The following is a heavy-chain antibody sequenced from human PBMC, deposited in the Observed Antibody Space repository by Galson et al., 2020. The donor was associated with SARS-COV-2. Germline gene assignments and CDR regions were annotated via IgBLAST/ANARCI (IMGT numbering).Heavy chain of an antibody. V-gene: IGHV4-39*01. CDR3: ARFGRDFGAPEPDS. CDR1: GASIRSPSYY. Sequence: PSTTLSLTCSVSGASIRSPSYYWGWIRQPPGKALECIGSIYHSGSTYYNPSLRSRVSMSLDTSKNQISLKLSSVTAADRAIYYCARFGRDFGAPEPDSCGQGILVTVSS. J-gene: IGHJ5*02. CDR2: IYHSGST. D-gene: IGHD3-10*01.